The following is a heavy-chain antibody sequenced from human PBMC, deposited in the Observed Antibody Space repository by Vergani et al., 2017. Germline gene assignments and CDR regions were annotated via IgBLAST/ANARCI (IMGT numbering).Heavy chain of an antibody. CDR1: GFTFSTYA. CDR2: LTGGGGST. D-gene: IGHD1-26*01. Sequence: EVQLLESGGSLKQPGGSVRLSCAASGFTFSTYAMHWVRQAPGKGLEWVSALTGGGGSTYYSDSFKGRFIISRDNSRDTLYLQMNSLRPEHTATYYCVKDAGIYGNFFDSWGQGTLVTVSS. V-gene: IGHV3-23*01. J-gene: IGHJ4*02. CDR3: VKDAGIYGNFFDS.